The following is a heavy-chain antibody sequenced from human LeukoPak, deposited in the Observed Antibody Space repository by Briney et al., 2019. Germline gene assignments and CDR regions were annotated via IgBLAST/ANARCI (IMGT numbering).Heavy chain of an antibody. D-gene: IGHD6-13*01. CDR1: GGSFSGYY. CDR2: INHSGST. V-gene: IGHV4-34*01. Sequence: PSETLSLTCAVYGGSFSGYYWSWIRQPPGKGLEWIGEINHSGSTNYNPSLKSRVTISVDTSKNQFSLKLSSVTAADTAVYYCARGRYRYSSSWTPGGMDVWGQGTTVTVSS. J-gene: IGHJ6*02. CDR3: ARGRYRYSSSWTPGGMDV.